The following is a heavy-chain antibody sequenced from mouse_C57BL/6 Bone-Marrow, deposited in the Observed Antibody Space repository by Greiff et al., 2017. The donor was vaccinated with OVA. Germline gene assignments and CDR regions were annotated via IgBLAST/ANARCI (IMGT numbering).Heavy chain of an antibody. V-gene: IGHV14-3*01. CDR2: IDPANGNT. CDR3: ARCPYYGSSYCWYFDV. Sequence: VHVKQSVAELVRPGASVKLSCTASGFNIKNTYMHWVKQRPEQGLEWIGRIDPANGNTKYAPKFQGKATITADTSSNTAYLQLSSLTSEDTAIYYCARCPYYGSSYCWYFDVWGTGTTVTVSS. D-gene: IGHD1-1*01. J-gene: IGHJ1*03. CDR1: GFNIKNTY.